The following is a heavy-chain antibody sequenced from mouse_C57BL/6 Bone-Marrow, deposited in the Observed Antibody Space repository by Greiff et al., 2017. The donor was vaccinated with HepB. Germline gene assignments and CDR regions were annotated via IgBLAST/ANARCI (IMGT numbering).Heavy chain of an antibody. CDR3: ARSYFDY. V-gene: IGHV1-64*01. J-gene: IGHJ2*01. CDR1: GHTFPSHW. CDR2: NYPNSGST. Sequence: QVQLQQPGAEPVKPGASVKLFCKASGHTFPSHWMHWVKQRPGQGLGWIGMNYPNSGSTNYNEKIKNKATLTVDKSSSTAYIQLSSLTSEDAAVYYCARSYFDYWGQGTTLTVSS.